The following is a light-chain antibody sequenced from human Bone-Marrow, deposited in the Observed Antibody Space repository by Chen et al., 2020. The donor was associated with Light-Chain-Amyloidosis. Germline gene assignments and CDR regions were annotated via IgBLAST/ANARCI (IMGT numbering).Light chain of an antibody. CDR3: CSYQGCCNPYV. J-gene: IGLJ1*01. Sequence: QSALTQPASVSGSPGQSITVHCAGPNSDVVVYNHVSWYQQHPGKAPKLMIYEVTKRPSGGSTRFSGSKSGNTASLTISGLQSEDEADYYCCSYQGCCNPYVFGTGTKVTVL. V-gene: IGLV2-23*02. CDR1: NSDVVVYNH. CDR2: EVT.